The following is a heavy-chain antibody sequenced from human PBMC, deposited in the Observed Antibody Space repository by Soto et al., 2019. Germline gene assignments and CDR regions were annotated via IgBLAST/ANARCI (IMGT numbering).Heavy chain of an antibody. Sequence: GGSLRLSCAASGFIFSNYAMSWVRQAPGKGLEWVSVVIGSGGTTLYADSVKGRFTISRDNVKTTVYLQMDSLRAEDTAMYYCAKRDSSGWYYFDYWGQGTLVTVSS. V-gene: IGHV3-23*01. J-gene: IGHJ4*02. CDR1: GFIFSNYA. CDR3: AKRDSSGWYYFDY. D-gene: IGHD6-19*01. CDR2: VIGSGGTT.